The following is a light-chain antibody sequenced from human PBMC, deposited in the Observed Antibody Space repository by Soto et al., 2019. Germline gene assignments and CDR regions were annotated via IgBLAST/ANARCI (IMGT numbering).Light chain of an antibody. Sequence: DIQMTQSPSSLSASVGYRVSITCRASQSISSYLNWYQQKPGKAPKLLIYAASSLQSGVPSRFSGSGSGTDFTLTISRLQPEDFATYYCQQSYSSPRTFGQGTKVDIK. CDR3: QQSYSSPRT. J-gene: IGKJ1*01. V-gene: IGKV1-39*01. CDR1: QSISSY. CDR2: AAS.